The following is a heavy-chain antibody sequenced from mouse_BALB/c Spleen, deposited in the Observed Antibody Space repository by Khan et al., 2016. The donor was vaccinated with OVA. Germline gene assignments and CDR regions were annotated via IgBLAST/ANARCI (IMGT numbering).Heavy chain of an antibody. Sequence: PGQGLEWIGWIYPGSGNTKYNEKFKGKATLTVDTSSSTAYMQLSSLTSEDTAVYFCARATGTYAMDYWGQGTSVTVSS. CDR3: ARATGTYAMDY. V-gene: IGHV1-84*02. CDR2: IYPGSGNT. D-gene: IGHD4-1*01. J-gene: IGHJ4*01.